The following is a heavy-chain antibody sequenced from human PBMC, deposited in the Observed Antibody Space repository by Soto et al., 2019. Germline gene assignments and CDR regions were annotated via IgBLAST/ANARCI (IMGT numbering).Heavy chain of an antibody. V-gene: IGHV3-33*08. Sequence: GGSLRLSCAASGFTFSSYSMNWVRQAPGKGLEWVAVIWYDGSNKYYADSVKGRFTISRDNSKNTLYLQMNSLRAEDTAVYYCVLDSSSSVYYYYMDVWGKGTTVTVSS. CDR2: IWYDGSNK. CDR3: VLDSSSSVYYYYMDV. CDR1: GFTFSSYS. J-gene: IGHJ6*03. D-gene: IGHD6-6*01.